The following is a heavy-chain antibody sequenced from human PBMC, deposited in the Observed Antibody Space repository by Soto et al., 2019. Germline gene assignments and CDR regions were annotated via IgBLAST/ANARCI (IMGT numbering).Heavy chain of an antibody. J-gene: IGHJ6*02. CDR1: GGTFSTSA. V-gene: IGHV1-69*12. CDR3: ARDKDRQQLGGNYYYILDV. CDR2: IMPIFATP. D-gene: IGHD3-3*02. Sequence: QVQLMQSGAEVKKPGSSVKVSCKASGGTFSTSAISWVRQAPGEGLEWVRGIMPIFATPDYAQKFQGRVTISADESTATAYLELTRLTTDDTAVYYCARDKDRQQLGGNYYYILDVWGQGTAITVSS.